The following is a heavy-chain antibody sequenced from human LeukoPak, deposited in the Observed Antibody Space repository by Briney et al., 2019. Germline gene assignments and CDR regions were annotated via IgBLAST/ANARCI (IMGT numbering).Heavy chain of an antibody. CDR3: AKARYNSGWYDD. J-gene: IGHJ4*02. Sequence: GGSLRLSCAASGYTFSGYAMSWVRQAPGKGLEWVSVIGGSSATTYYADSGKGRFTISRDNSKNMLYLQMSSLRAEDTAVYYCAKARYNSGWYDDWGQGTLVTVSS. CDR2: IGGSSATT. D-gene: IGHD6-13*01. CDR1: GYTFSGYA. V-gene: IGHV3-23*01.